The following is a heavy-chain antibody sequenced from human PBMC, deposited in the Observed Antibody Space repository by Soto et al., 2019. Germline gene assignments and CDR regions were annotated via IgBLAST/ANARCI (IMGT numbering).Heavy chain of an antibody. CDR3: ARPRSPYYYDSSGYPFDH. D-gene: IGHD3-22*01. J-gene: IGHJ4*02. Sequence: PGESLKISCKGSGYSFTSYWIGWVRQMPGKGLEWMGIIYPGDSDTRYSPSFQGQVTISADKSISTAYLQWSSLKASDTAMYYCARPRSPYYYDSSGYPFDHWGQGTLVTVPS. CDR1: GYSFTSYW. CDR2: IYPGDSDT. V-gene: IGHV5-51*01.